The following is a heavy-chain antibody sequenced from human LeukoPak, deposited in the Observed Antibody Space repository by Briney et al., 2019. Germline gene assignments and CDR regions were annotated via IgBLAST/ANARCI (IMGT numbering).Heavy chain of an antibody. CDR3: AKDLVPAAPLLYYYYMDV. V-gene: IGHV3-7*01. D-gene: IGHD2-2*01. CDR2: IKQDGSEK. Sequence: PGGSLRLSCAAPGFTFSSYWMSWVRQAPGKGLEWVANIKQDGSEKYYVDSVKGRFTISRDNAKNSLYLQMNSLRAEDTAVYYCAKDLVPAAPLLYYYYMDVWGKGTTVTVSS. J-gene: IGHJ6*03. CDR1: GFTFSSYW.